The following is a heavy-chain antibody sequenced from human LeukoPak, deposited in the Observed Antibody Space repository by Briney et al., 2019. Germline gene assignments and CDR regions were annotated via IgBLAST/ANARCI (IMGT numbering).Heavy chain of an antibody. Sequence: SGPTLVKPTQTLTLTCTFSGFSLSTSGVGVGWIRQPPGKALEWLALIYWDDKRYSPSLKSRLTITKDTSKNQVVLTMTNMDPVDTATYYCAHSFDYGDYWGWFDPWGQGTLVTVSS. V-gene: IGHV2-5*01. CDR1: GFSLSTSGVG. D-gene: IGHD4-17*01. CDR2: IYWDDK. J-gene: IGHJ5*02. CDR3: AHSFDYGDYWGWFDP.